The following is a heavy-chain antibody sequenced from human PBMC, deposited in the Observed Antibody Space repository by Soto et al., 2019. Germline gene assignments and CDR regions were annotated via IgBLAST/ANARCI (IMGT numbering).Heavy chain of an antibody. V-gene: IGHV4-59*12. D-gene: IGHD3-22*01. CDR1: GASISSYY. J-gene: IGHJ6*02. Sequence: SETLSLTCAVSGASISSYYWSWIRQPPGKGLEWIGYISYSGSTNYNPSLKSRVTISIDTSKNRFSLKLSSVTAADTAVYYCARGTKRVNYYDSSGYYWKNGYGMDVWGQGTTVTVSS. CDR2: ISYSGST. CDR3: ARGTKRVNYYDSSGYYWKNGYGMDV.